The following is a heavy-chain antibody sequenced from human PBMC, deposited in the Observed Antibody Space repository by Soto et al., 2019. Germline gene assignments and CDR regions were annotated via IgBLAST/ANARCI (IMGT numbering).Heavy chain of an antibody. CDR2: ISGSGGST. CDR3: AKSVTVFAVVITNYYYYGMDV. J-gene: IGHJ6*02. D-gene: IGHD3-3*01. Sequence: EVQLLESGGGLVQPGGSLRLSCAASGFTFSSYAMSWVRQAPGKGLEWVSAISGSGGSTYYADSVKGRFAISRDNSKNKLYLQMNSLRAEDTAVYYCAKSVTVFAVVITNYYYYGMDVWGQGTTVTVSS. CDR1: GFTFSSYA. V-gene: IGHV3-23*01.